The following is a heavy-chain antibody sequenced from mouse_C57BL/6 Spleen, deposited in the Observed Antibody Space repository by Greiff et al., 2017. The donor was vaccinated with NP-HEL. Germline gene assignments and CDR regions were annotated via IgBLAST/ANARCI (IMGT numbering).Heavy chain of an antibody. CDR1: GFTFSDYY. Sequence: EVQRVESGGGLVQPGGSLKLSCAASGFTFSDYYMYWVRQTPEKRLEWVAYISNGGGSTYYPDTVKGRFTISRDNAKNTLYLQMSRLKSEDTAMYYCARRVCDRSYWYFDVWGTGTTVTVSS. D-gene: IGHD2-13*01. CDR3: ARRVCDRSYWYFDV. CDR2: ISNGGGST. J-gene: IGHJ1*03. V-gene: IGHV5-12*01.